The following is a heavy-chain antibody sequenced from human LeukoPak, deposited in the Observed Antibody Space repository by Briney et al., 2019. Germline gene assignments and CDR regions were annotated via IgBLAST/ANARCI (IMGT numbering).Heavy chain of an antibody. V-gene: IGHV4-59*01. CDR3: ARAAGYLDSSGYYDMATFDY. CDR1: GGSISSYY. CDR2: IYYSGST. Sequence: SETLSLTCTVSGGSISSYYWSWIRQPPGKGLEWMGYIYYSGSTGYNPSLKSRVTISVDTSKNQFSLKLSSVTAADTAVYYCARAAGYLDSSGYYDMATFDYWGQGTLVTVSS. J-gene: IGHJ4*02. D-gene: IGHD3-22*01.